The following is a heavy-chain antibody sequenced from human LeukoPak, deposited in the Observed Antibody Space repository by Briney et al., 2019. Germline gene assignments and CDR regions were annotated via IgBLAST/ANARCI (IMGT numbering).Heavy chain of an antibody. J-gene: IGHJ4*02. CDR1: GGSLSGYY. V-gene: IGHV4-34*01. Sequence: SETLSLTCAVYGGSLSGYYWSWIRKPPGKGLEWIGEINHSGSTNYNPSLKSRVTISVDTSKNQFSLKLSSVTAADTAVYYCARTFGETTVTDTNPVDYWGQGTLVTVSS. CDR2: INHSGST. CDR3: ARTFGETTVTDTNPVDY. D-gene: IGHD4-17*01.